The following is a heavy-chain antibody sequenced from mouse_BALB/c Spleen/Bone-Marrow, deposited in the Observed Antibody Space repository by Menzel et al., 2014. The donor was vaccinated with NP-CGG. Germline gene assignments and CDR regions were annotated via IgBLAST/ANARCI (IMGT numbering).Heavy chain of an antibody. CDR2: INPDSSTI. J-gene: IGHJ4*01. CDR1: GFDLSRYW. V-gene: IGHV4-1*02. Sequence: EVKVVESGGGLVQPGGSLKLSCAASGFDLSRYWMSWVRQAPGKGLEWIGEINPDSSTINYTPSLKDKFIISRDNAKNTLYLQMSKVRSEDTALYYCARLGYYGMMVYWGQGTSVTVSS. D-gene: IGHD1-1*01. CDR3: ARLGYYGMMVY.